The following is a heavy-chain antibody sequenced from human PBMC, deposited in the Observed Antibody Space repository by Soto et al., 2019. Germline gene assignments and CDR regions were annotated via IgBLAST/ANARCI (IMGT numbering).Heavy chain of an antibody. CDR3: SRVSGRTIKARTYPYYFDY. J-gene: IGHJ4*02. D-gene: IGHD2-8*01. Sequence: ASVKVSCKASGGTFISYAISWVRQAPGQGLEWMGGIIPIFGTANYAQKFQGRVTITADESTSTAYIELSSLRSADTAVYYCSRVSGRTIKARTYPYYFDYWGQGTLVTVSS. CDR1: GGTFISYA. V-gene: IGHV1-69*13. CDR2: IIPIFGTA.